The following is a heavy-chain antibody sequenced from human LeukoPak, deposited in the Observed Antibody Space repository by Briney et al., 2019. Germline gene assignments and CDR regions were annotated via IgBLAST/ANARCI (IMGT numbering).Heavy chain of an antibody. V-gene: IGHV1-8*03. D-gene: IGHD3-10*01. CDR1: GYTFTTYD. J-gene: IGHJ4*02. Sequence: ASVNVSCKASGYTFTTYDINWVRQATGQGLEWMGWMSPNSGNTGYAQKFQGRVTISRNTSINTAYMELSSLRSEDTAVYYCARSGTGDERIGVDYWGQGTLVTVSS. CDR2: MSPNSGNT. CDR3: ARSGTGDERIGVDY.